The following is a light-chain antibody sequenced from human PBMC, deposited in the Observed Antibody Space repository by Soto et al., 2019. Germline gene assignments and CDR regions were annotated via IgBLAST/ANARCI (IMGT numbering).Light chain of an antibody. CDR3: QQSYSRPRT. CDR2: TAS. Sequence: IQLTQSPSSLSASVGDRVTITCRASQGISNYLAWYQQKPAKAPNLLIYTASNLESGVPSRFSGSGSGTDFTLTISSLQPEDFATYFCQQSYSRPRTFGQGTKVEIK. J-gene: IGKJ1*01. V-gene: IGKV1-39*01. CDR1: QGISNY.